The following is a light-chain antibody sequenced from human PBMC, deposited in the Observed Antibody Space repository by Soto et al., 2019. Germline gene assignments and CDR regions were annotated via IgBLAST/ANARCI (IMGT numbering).Light chain of an antibody. CDR1: SSDVGGYNY. Sequence: QSALIQPASVSGSPGQSITISCTGTSSDVGGYNYVSWYQQHLDKDPQLIIYDVSNRPSGISDRFSCSNSGNTTSLTISGLPSEDEAVYSCSSYTHTNTLVFGGGTKLTV. V-gene: IGLV2-14*03. CDR3: SSYTHTNTLV. J-gene: IGLJ2*01. CDR2: DVS.